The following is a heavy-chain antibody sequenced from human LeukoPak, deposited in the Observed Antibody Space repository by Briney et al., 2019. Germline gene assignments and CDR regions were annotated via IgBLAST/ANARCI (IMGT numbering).Heavy chain of an antibody. Sequence: ASVKVSCKASGYTFTSYGISWVRQAPGQGLEWMGWISAYNGNTNYAQKLQGRVTMTTDTSTSTAYMELKSLRSDDTAVYYCASATVRVAAEDAFDIWGQGTMVTVSS. J-gene: IGHJ3*02. CDR2: ISAYNGNT. V-gene: IGHV1-18*01. CDR3: ASATVRVAAEDAFDI. D-gene: IGHD6-13*01. CDR1: GYTFTSYG.